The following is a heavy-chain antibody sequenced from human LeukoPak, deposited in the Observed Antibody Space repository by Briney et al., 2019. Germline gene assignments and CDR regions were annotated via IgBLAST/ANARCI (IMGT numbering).Heavy chain of an antibody. J-gene: IGHJ6*03. V-gene: IGHV1-18*01. D-gene: IGHD5-18*01. CDR2: ISAYDGNT. CDR3: ARVPRGYSYRLLQSYYSYYMDV. CDR1: GYTFAAYG. Sequence: GASVKVSCKASGYTFAAYGIIWVRQAPGQGLEWMGWISAYDGNTNYTQKLQGRVTMTTDTSTNTAYMELRNLRSDDTAVYYCARVPRGYSYRLLQSYYSYYMDVWGKGTTVTVSS.